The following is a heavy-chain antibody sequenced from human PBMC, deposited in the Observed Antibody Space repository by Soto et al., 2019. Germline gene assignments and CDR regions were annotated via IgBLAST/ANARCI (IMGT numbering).Heavy chain of an antibody. J-gene: IGHJ4*02. D-gene: IGHD2-15*01. CDR1: GGSISSSSYY. CDR3: ARLKSSATRYFDY. V-gene: IGHV4-39*01. CDR2: IYYSGST. Sequence: KPSETLSLTCTVSGGSISSSSYYWGWIRQPPGKGLEWIGSIYYSGSTYYNPSLKSRVTISVDTSKNQFSLKLSSVTAADTAVYYCARLKSSATRYFDYWGQGTLVTVSS.